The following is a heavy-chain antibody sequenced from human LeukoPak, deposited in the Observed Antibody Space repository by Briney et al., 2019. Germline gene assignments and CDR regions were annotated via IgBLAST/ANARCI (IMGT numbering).Heavy chain of an antibody. J-gene: IGHJ5*02. CDR2: INPSAGST. CDR3: ARSRGELGGRFDP. V-gene: IGHV1-46*01. D-gene: IGHD1-26*01. CDR1: GYTFTSYY. Sequence: ASVKVSCKASGYTFTSYYMHWVRQAPGQGLEWMGIINPSAGSTTYAQKFQGRVTMTRDTSTSTVYMELSSLRSDDTAVYYCARSRGELGGRFDPWGQGTLVNVSS.